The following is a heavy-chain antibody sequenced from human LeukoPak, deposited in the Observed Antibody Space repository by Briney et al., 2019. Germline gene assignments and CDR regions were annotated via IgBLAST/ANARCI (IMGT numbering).Heavy chain of an antibody. Sequence: GGSLRLSCAASGFTFDNYAMHWVRQAPGKGLEWVSRISWNSGSIGYADSVRGRFTISRDNAKNSLYLQMNSLRAEDTALYYCAKDKDYDSSGNWFDPWCQGTLVTVFS. CDR1: GFTFDNYA. CDR2: ISWNSGSI. V-gene: IGHV3-9*01. D-gene: IGHD3-22*01. CDR3: AKDKDYDSSGNWFDP. J-gene: IGHJ5*02.